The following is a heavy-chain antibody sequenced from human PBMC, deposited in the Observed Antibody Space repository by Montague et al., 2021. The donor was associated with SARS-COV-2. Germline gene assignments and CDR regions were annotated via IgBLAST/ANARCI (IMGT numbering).Heavy chain of an antibody. V-gene: IGHV6-1*01. J-gene: IGHJ3*01. CDR1: GDSVSSPSAS. CDR2: TYYRSWWRS. D-gene: IGHD3-3*02. CDR3: ASAFYGDHWAFDV. Sequence: CAISGDSVSSPSASWDWIRQSPSKGLEWLGRTYYRSWWRSQYPGSLESRITISGDTSKNQFSLQLNSVIPEDTAVYYCASAFYGDHWAFDVWGQGTMVTVSS.